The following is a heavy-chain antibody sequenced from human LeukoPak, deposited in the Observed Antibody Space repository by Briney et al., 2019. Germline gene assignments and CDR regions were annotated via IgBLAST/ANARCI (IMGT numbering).Heavy chain of an antibody. CDR3: AKVSRSSGYSYFDY. CDR1: GFTFSSYA. J-gene: IGHJ4*02. CDR2: ISGSGGGT. Sequence: PGGSLRLSXAASGFTFSSYAMSWVRQAPGKGLEWVSAISGSGGGTYYADSVKGRFTISRDNSKNTLYLQMNSLRAEDTAVYYCAKVSRSSGYSYFDYWGQGTLVTVSS. V-gene: IGHV3-23*01. D-gene: IGHD3-22*01.